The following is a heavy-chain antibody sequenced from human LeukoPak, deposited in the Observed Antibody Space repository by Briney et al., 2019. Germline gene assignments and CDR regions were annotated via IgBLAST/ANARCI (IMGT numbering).Heavy chain of an antibody. V-gene: IGHV4-30-4*01. Sequence: SETLSLTCTVSGGSISSGDYYWSWIRQPPGKGLEWIGYIYYSGSTDYNPSLMSRVSISVDTSKNQFSLKLSSVTAADTAVYYCARDAVLPAPIRMDVWGQGTTVTVSS. D-gene: IGHD2/OR15-2a*01. CDR1: GGSISSGDYY. CDR3: ARDAVLPAPIRMDV. CDR2: IYYSGST. J-gene: IGHJ6*02.